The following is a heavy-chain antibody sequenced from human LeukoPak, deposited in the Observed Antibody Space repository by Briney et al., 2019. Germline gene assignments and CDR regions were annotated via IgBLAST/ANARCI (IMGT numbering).Heavy chain of an antibody. V-gene: IGHV3-30*04. J-gene: IGHJ5*02. CDR3: ARDNSVPAAISNWFDP. D-gene: IGHD2-2*01. CDR2: ISNDGTIK. CDR1: GFTFSSDA. Sequence: AGGSLRLSCAASGFTFSSDAMHWVRQAPGKGLEWVAVISNDGTIKYYADSVKGRFTISRDNSKNTLYLQMNSLRAEDTAVYYCARDNSVPAAISNWFDPWGQGTLVTVSS.